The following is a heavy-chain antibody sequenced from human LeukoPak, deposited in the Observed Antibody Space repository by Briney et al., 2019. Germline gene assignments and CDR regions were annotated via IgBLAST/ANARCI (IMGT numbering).Heavy chain of an antibody. J-gene: IGHJ4*02. Sequence: SETLSLTCAVSGGSISSGGYSWSWIRQPPGKGLEWIGYIYHSGSTHYNPSLKSRVTISVDRSKNQFSLKLSSVTAADTAVYYCARAPLYGPFDYWGQGTLVTVSS. CDR1: GGSISSGGYS. V-gene: IGHV4-30-2*01. CDR2: IYHSGST. CDR3: ARAPLYGPFDY. D-gene: IGHD4-17*01.